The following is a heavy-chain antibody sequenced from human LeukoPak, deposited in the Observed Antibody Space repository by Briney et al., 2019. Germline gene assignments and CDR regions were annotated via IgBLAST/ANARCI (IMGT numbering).Heavy chain of an antibody. D-gene: IGHD3-10*01. CDR1: GFTFSSYW. J-gene: IGHJ3*02. CDR3: ARARVRGSYAFDI. Sequence: AGGSLRLSCAASGFTFSSYWMSWVRQAPGKGLEWVANIKQDGSEKYYVDSVKGRFTISRDNAKNSLYLQMNSLRAEDTAVYYCARARVRGSYAFDIWGQGTMVTVSS. V-gene: IGHV3-7*02. CDR2: IKQDGSEK.